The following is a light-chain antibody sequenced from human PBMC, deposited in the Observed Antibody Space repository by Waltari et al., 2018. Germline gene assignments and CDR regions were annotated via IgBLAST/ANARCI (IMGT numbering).Light chain of an antibody. J-gene: IGKJ2*03. CDR2: RVS. CDR3: MQGTHWPVYS. CDR1: RSLVHGNGNTY. Sequence: DVVLTQSTLSLPVTLGQPASISCRSSRSLVHGNGNTYLAWFHQMPGQSPRRLLYRVSERDSGVPDRFNGSGSATDFTLRISRVEAEDVGLYYCMQGTHWPVYSFGQGTKLEIK. V-gene: IGKV2-30*02.